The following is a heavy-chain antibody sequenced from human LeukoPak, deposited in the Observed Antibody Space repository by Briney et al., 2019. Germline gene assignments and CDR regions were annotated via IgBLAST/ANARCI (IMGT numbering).Heavy chain of an antibody. D-gene: IGHD3-10*01. Sequence: PSETLSLTCAVYGGSFSGYYWSWIRQPPGKGLEWIGEINHSGSTNYNPSLKSRVTISLDTNSVTAADTAVYYCAKSNGYGLVDIWGQGTMVTVSS. V-gene: IGHV4-34*01. J-gene: IGHJ3*02. CDR3: AKSNGYGLVDI. CDR1: GGSFSGYY. CDR2: INHSGST.